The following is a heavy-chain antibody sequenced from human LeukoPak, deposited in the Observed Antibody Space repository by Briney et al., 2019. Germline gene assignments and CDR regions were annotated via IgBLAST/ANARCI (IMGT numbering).Heavy chain of an antibody. J-gene: IGHJ4*02. CDR3: ARGGYDYVWGSYRFFDY. Sequence: SETLSLTCAVYGGSFSGYYWSWIRQPPGKGLEWIGEINHSGSTNYNPSLKSRVTISVDTSKNQFSLKLSSVTAADTAMYYCARGGYDYVWGSYRFFDYWGQGTLVTVSS. CDR1: GGSFSGYY. CDR2: INHSGST. V-gene: IGHV4-34*01. D-gene: IGHD3-16*02.